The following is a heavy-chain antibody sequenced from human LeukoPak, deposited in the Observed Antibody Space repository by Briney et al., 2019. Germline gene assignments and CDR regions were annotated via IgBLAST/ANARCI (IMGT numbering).Heavy chain of an antibody. D-gene: IGHD3-16*01. J-gene: IGHJ4*02. CDR1: GYTFTGYY. CDR3: ARERLGGYFDY. CDR2: TNPNSGGT. V-gene: IGHV1-2*06. Sequence: ASVKVSCKASGYTFTGYYMHWVRQAPGQGLEWMGRTNPNSGGTNYAQKFQGRVTMTRDTSISTAYMELSRVTSDDTAVYYCARERLGGYFDYWGQGTLVTVSS.